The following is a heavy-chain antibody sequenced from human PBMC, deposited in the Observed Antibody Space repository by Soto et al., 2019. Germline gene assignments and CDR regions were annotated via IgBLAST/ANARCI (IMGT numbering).Heavy chain of an antibody. CDR1: GFTFSSYS. J-gene: IGHJ6*02. CDR3: ARDLDYDFLVYYGMDV. Sequence: GGSLRLSCAASGFTFSSYSMNWVRQAPGKGLEWVSYISSWSTTIYYADSVKGRFAISRDNSKNTLYLQMNSLRAEDTAVYYCARDLDYDFLVYYGMDVWGQGTTVTVSS. D-gene: IGHD3-3*01. CDR2: ISSWSTTI. V-gene: IGHV3-48*01.